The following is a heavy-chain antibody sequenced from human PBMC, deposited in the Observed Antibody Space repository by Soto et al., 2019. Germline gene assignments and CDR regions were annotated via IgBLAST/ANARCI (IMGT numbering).Heavy chain of an antibody. CDR1: GFTFSSYA. CDR3: ARDRQWLAFDY. CDR2: ISYDGSNK. Sequence: QVQLVESGGGVVQPGRSLRLSCAASGFTFSSYAMHWVRQAPGKGLEWVAVISYDGSNKYYADSVKGRFTISRDNSKNTLDLQMNSLRAEDTAVYYCARDRQWLAFDYWGQGTLVTVSS. J-gene: IGHJ4*02. D-gene: IGHD6-19*01. V-gene: IGHV3-30-3*01.